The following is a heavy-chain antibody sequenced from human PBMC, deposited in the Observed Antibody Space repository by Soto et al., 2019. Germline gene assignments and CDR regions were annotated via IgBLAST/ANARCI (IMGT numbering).Heavy chain of an antibody. CDR1: GFTFSTYS. D-gene: IGHD3-22*01. CDR3: ARYDSSGYYWHYYYYGMDV. J-gene: IGHJ6*02. CDR2: ISSSSSYI. Sequence: PGGSLRLSCAASGFTFSTYSMNWVRQAPGKGLEWVSSISSSSSYIYYADSVKGRFTISRDNAKNSLYLQMNSLRAEDTAVYYCARYDSSGYYWHYYYYGMDVWGQGPTVTVSS. V-gene: IGHV3-21*01.